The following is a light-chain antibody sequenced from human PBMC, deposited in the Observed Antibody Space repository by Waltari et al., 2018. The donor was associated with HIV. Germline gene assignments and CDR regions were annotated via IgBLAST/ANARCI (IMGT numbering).Light chain of an antibody. V-gene: IGLV1-44*01. CDR3: AAWDDSLNGYV. CDR2: GDD. Sequence: QSVLTQPPSASATPGQRVTIPCSGSRSNTGSTSVNWYQQLPGTAPKLLIYGDDQRPSGVPDRFSGSKSGTSASLAISGPQSEDEAVYFCAAWDDSLNGYVFGAGTKVTVL. J-gene: IGLJ1*01. CDR1: RSNTGSTS.